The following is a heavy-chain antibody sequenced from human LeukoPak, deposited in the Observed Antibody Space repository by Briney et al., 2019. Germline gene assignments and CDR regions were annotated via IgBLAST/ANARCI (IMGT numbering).Heavy chain of an antibody. V-gene: IGHV1-18*01. J-gene: IGHJ6*02. D-gene: IGHD3-22*01. CDR1: GYTFTSYG. Sequence: ASVKVSCKASGYTFTSYGISWVRQAPGQGLEWMGWISAYNGNTNYAQKLQGRVTMTTDTSTSTAYMELRSLRSDDTAVYYCAREDVCYDSSGYCRYYYGMDVWGQGTTVTVSS. CDR2: ISAYNGNT. CDR3: AREDVCYDSSGYCRYYYGMDV.